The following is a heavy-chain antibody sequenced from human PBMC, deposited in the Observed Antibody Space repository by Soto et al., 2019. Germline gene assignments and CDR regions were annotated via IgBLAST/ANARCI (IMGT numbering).Heavy chain of an antibody. CDR2: IDGSGTST. V-gene: IGHV3-23*01. CDR3: VKDSGFSSSLGDY. J-gene: IGHJ4*02. CDR1: GFTFSYHP. Sequence: EVQLLESGGGLVQPGGSLRLSCAASGFTFSYHPMTWVRQAPGKGLEWVSRIDGSGTSTNYADSVKGRFTISRDNSKNTLFLQMNSLRAEDTAIYYCVKDSGFSSSLGDYWGQGTLVIVSS. D-gene: IGHD6-6*01.